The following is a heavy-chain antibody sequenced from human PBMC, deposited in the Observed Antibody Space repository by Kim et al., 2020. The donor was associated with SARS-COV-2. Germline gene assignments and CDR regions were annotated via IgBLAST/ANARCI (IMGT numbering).Heavy chain of an antibody. Sequence: ASVKVSCRSSGNTFPGHAMHWVRQAPGQRLEWMGWINAGNGNTKYSQNFQGRVTITRDTSARTAYMELSSLRSEDTAVYYCAMRSAAPAGTDYLDYWGQGTLVTVSS. CDR2: INAGNGNT. D-gene: IGHD6-13*01. J-gene: IGHJ4*02. CDR1: GNTFPGHA. CDR3: AMRSAAPAGTDYLDY. V-gene: IGHV1-3*01.